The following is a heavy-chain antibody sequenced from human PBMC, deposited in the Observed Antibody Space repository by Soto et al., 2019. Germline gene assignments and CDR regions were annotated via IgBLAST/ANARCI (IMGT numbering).Heavy chain of an antibody. CDR3: ARAPQTVAGAGIWY. J-gene: IGHJ4*02. V-gene: IGHV1-18*04. D-gene: IGHD6-13*01. CDR2: ISGYNGDT. CDR1: GYTFTSYG. Sequence: QVQLVQSGAEVKKPGASVKVSCKASGYTFTSYGISWVRQAPGQGLEWMGWISGYNGDTNYAQKLQGRVTMTTDTSTNTSYMELRSLRSDDTAVYYCARAPQTVAGAGIWYWGQGTLVTVSS.